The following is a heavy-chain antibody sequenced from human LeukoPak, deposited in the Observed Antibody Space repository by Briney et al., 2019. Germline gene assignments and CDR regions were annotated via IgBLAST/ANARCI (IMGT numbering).Heavy chain of an antibody. CDR1: GFTFSSYA. V-gene: IGHV3-23*01. J-gene: IGHJ4*02. CDR3: AKHRSGIAASGSNY. CDR2: ISGSGGGSGGST. D-gene: IGHD6-13*01. Sequence: GGSLRLYCAASGFTFSSYAMSWVRQAPGKGLEWVSVSVISGSGGGSGGSTYYADSVKGRFTISRDDSKNTLYLQMNNLRVEDTAVYYCAKHRSGIAASGSNYWGQGTLVSVSS.